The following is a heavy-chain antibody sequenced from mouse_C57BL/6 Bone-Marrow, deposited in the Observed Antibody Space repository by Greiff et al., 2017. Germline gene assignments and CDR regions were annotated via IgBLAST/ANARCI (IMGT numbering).Heavy chain of an antibody. J-gene: IGHJ3*01. Sequence: VQLQQSGAELVRPGTSVKVSCKASGYAFTNYLIEWVKQRPGQGLEWIGVINPGSGGTNYNEKFKGKATLTADKSPSTAYMQLSSLTSEDSAVYFCARQDYDRAWFAYWGQGTLVTVSA. D-gene: IGHD2-4*01. CDR3: ARQDYDRAWFAY. CDR1: GYAFTNYL. V-gene: IGHV1-54*01. CDR2: INPGSGGT.